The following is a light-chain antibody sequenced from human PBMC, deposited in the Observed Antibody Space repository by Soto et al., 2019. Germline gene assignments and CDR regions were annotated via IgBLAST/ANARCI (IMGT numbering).Light chain of an antibody. J-gene: IGKJ4*01. CDR2: DAS. CDR3: QQYSSYPLT. CDR1: QTVRNNY. Sequence: EIVLQQSPGTLSLSPGESSTLSCRGSQTVRNNYLAWYQQKPGQAPRLLIYDASSRATGIPGRFSGGGSGTDFTLTISRLEPEDFAVYYCQQYSSYPLTVGGGNKVDIK. V-gene: IGKV3-20*01.